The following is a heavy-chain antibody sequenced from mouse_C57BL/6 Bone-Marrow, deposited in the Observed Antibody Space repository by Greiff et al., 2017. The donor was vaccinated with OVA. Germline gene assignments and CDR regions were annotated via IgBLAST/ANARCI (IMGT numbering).Heavy chain of an antibody. CDR2: ISSGSSTI. D-gene: IGHD2-3*01. CDR1: GFTFSDYG. J-gene: IGHJ4*01. Sequence: EVMLVESGGGLVKPGGSLKLSCAASGFTFSDYGMHWVRQAPEKGLEWVAYISSGSSTIYYADTVKGRFTISRDNAKNTLFLQMTSLRSEDTAMYYCARREDGYPYYAMDYWGQGTSVTVSS. V-gene: IGHV5-17*01. CDR3: ARREDGYPYYAMDY.